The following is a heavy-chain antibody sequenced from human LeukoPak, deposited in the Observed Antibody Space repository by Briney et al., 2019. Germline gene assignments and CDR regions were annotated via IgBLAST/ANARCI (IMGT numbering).Heavy chain of an antibody. CDR2: ISGSGGST. V-gene: IGHV3-23*01. J-gene: IGHJ4*02. D-gene: IGHD3-10*01. CDR3: AKKSRGSGSYYGDY. Sequence: GGSLRLSCAASGFTFSSYAMSWVRQAPGKGLEWVSAISGSGGSTYYADSVRGRFTISRDNSKNTLYLQMNSLRAEDTAVYYCAKKSRGSGSYYGDYWGQGILVTVSS. CDR1: GFTFSSYA.